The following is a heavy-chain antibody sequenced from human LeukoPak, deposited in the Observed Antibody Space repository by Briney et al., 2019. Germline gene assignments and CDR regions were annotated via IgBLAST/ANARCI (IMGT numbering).Heavy chain of an antibody. Sequence: SETLSLTCAVYGGSFSGYYWSWIRQPPGKGLECIGEINHSGSTNYNPSLKSRVTISVDTSKNQFSLKLSSVTAADTAVYYCARGPHYYHSSGYYVYFQHWGQSTLVTVSS. J-gene: IGHJ1*01. D-gene: IGHD3-22*01. CDR2: INHSGST. CDR3: ARGPHYYHSSGYYVYFQH. CDR1: GGSFSGYY. V-gene: IGHV4-34*01.